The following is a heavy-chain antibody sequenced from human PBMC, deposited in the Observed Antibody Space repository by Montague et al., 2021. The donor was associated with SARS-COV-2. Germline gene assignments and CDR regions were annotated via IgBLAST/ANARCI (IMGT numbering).Heavy chain of an antibody. J-gene: IGHJ6*02. D-gene: IGHD3-22*01. CDR2: IYYSGST. CDR3: ARDSDYYDSSAGYYYGMDV. CDR1: GGSISSYY. Sequence: SETLSLTCTVSGGSISSYYWSWIRQPPGKGLEWIGYIYYSGSTNYNPSLKSRVTISVDTSKNQFSLKLSSVTAADTAVYYCARDSDYYDSSAGYYYGMDVWGQGTLVTVSS. V-gene: IGHV4-59*01.